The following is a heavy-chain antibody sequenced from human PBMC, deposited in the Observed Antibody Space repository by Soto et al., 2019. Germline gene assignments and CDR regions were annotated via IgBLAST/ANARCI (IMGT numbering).Heavy chain of an antibody. V-gene: IGHV2-26*01. Sequence: QVTLKESGPALVKPTETLTLTCTVSGFSLTTGKMGVSWIRQPPGKALEWLAHIFSDNERSYSTSLQGRLTISKDTSGSQVVLSMTNVDPVDTATYYCARMKVDSYQLSYAMDVW. J-gene: IGHJ6*01. D-gene: IGHD3-9*01. CDR3: ARMKVDSYQLSYAMDV. CDR2: IFSDNER. CDR1: GFSLTTGKMG.